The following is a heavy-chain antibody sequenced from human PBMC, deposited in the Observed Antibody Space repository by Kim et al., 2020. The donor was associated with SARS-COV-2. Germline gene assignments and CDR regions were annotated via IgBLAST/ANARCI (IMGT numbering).Heavy chain of an antibody. D-gene: IGHD2-2*01. CDR2: ISSSGSTI. J-gene: IGHJ4*02. CDR1: GFTFSDYY. Sequence: GGSLRLSCAASGFTFSDYYMSWIRQAPGKGLEWVSYISSSGSTIYYADSVKGRFTISRDNAKNSLYLQMNSLRAEDTAVYYCARTHCSSTSCLGGDWGQGTLVTVSS. CDR3: ARTHCSSTSCLGGD. V-gene: IGHV3-11*01.